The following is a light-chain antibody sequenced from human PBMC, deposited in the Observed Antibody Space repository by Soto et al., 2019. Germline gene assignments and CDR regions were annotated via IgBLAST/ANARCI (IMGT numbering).Light chain of an antibody. Sequence: EIVLPQSPDTLSVSPGERATLSCRASQSISRTLAWYQQKSGQPPRLLIYDACTRATGFAARFSGSGSGTEFTLTISSLQSEDFAVYYCQQYNNLPLTFGGGTTVEIK. J-gene: IGKJ4*01. V-gene: IGKV3D-15*01. CDR3: QQYNNLPLT. CDR1: QSISRT. CDR2: DAC.